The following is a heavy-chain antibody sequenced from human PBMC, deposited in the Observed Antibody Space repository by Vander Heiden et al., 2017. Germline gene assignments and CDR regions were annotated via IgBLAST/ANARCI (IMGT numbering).Heavy chain of an antibody. Sequence: EVQLVESGGGLVKPAGSLRLSCSASAFTFRTSFMNWFRQVPGKGLGWVSSISPTSSRIYYADSVKGRFTISRDNAKNSLYLQMISLRAEDTAVYYCASNITRLSYYYYYGMDVWGQGTTVTVSS. CDR1: AFTFRTSF. D-gene: IGHD2-2*01. CDR3: ASNITRLSYYYYYGMDV. J-gene: IGHJ6*02. CDR2: ISPTSSRI. V-gene: IGHV3-21*01.